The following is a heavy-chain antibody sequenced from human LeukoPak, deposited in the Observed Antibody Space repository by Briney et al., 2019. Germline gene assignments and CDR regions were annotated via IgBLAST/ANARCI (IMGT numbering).Heavy chain of an antibody. CDR2: ISSSSGTI. Sequence: GGSLRLSCAASGFTFSSYSMNWVRQAPGKGLEWVSYISSSSGTIYYADSVKGRFTISRDNAKNSLYLQMNSLRAEDTAVYYCARVTPGYSSSWVFDYWGQGTLVTVSS. CDR1: GFTFSSYS. D-gene: IGHD6-13*01. CDR3: ARVTPGYSSSWVFDY. V-gene: IGHV3-48*01. J-gene: IGHJ4*02.